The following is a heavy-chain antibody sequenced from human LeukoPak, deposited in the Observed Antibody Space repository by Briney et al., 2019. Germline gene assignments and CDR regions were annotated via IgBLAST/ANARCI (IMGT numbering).Heavy chain of an antibody. V-gene: IGHV1-46*01. CDR2: ISPSGGST. Sequence: ASVKVSCKAFGYTFTSNYMHWVRQAPGQGPEWMGVISPSGGSTTYAQKFQGRVTLTRDMSTSTDYLELSSLRSDDTAVYYCARGVVGLKSRYCTNGVCYTQPPDYWGQGTLVTVSS. CDR1: GYTFTSNY. CDR3: ARGVVGLKSRYCTNGVCYTQPPDY. J-gene: IGHJ4*02. D-gene: IGHD2-8*01.